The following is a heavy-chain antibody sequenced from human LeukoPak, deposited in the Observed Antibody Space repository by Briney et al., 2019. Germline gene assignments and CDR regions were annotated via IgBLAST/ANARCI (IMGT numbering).Heavy chain of an antibody. V-gene: IGHV3-74*01. D-gene: IGHD2-15*01. CDR2: INSDGRST. J-gene: IGHJ4*02. CDR1: GFTFSNYW. CDR3: ARGTYCTGGSCYLGD. Sequence: PGGSLRLSCAGSGFTFSNYWMHWVRQAPGKGLVWVSRINSDGRSTSYADSVKGRFTISRDNAKNTLYLQVNSLSAEDTAVYYCARGTYCTGGSCYLGDWGQGTLVTVSS.